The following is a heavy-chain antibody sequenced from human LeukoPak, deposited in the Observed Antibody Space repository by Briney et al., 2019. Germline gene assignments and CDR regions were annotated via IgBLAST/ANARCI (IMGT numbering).Heavy chain of an antibody. Sequence: PGRSLRLSCAASGFTFDVYAMHWVRQAPGKGLEGVSGISYSSGSIGYVDSVKGRFTISRDNAKNSLYLQMNSLRVEDTALYYCAKDRGGSSELGDAFDVWGQGTMVRVSS. CDR2: ISYSSGSI. D-gene: IGHD1-26*01. V-gene: IGHV3-9*01. CDR3: AKDRGGSSELGDAFDV. CDR1: GFTFDVYA. J-gene: IGHJ3*01.